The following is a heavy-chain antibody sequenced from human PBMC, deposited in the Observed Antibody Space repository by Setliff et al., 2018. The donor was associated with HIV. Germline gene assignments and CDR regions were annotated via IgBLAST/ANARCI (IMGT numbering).Heavy chain of an antibody. V-gene: IGHV5-51*01. D-gene: IGHD2-15*01. CDR1: GYSFTRYW. CDR2: IFPGDSYT. J-gene: IGHJ4*02. CDR3: ARHKNGGYSLDN. Sequence: PGESLKISCQGSGYSFTRYWIGWVRQMPGKGLEWMGIIFPGDSYTNYSPSFQGHVSISADRSISTAYLQWSSLKASDTAIYYCARHKNGGYSLDNWGQGTLVTVSS.